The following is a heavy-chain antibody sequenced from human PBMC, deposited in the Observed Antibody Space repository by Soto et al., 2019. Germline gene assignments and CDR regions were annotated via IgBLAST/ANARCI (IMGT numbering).Heavy chain of an antibody. Sequence: QVQLVQSGAEVKKPGSSVKVSCKASGGTFSSYAISWVRQAPGQGLEWMGGIIPIFGTANYAQKFQGRVTITADESTSTAYMELSSLRSEDTAVYYCARGPSPLSGSHAGWFDPWGQGTLVTVSS. V-gene: IGHV1-69*01. CDR2: IIPIFGTA. CDR1: GGTFSSYA. J-gene: IGHJ5*02. CDR3: ARGPSPLSGSHAGWFDP. D-gene: IGHD1-26*01.